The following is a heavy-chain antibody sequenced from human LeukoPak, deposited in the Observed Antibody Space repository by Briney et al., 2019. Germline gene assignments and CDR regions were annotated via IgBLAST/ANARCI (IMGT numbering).Heavy chain of an antibody. V-gene: IGHV4-61*02. Sequence: SETLSLTCTVSGGSISSGSYYWSWIRQPAGKGLEWIGRIYTSGSTYYNPSLKSRVTISVDTSKNQFSLKLSSVTAADTAVYYCARGHDSIRTFGEVIKSRTRWFDPWGQGTLVTVSS. J-gene: IGHJ5*02. CDR2: IYTSGST. CDR3: ARGHDSIRTFGEVIKSRTRWFDP. D-gene: IGHD3-3*01. CDR1: GGSISSGSYY.